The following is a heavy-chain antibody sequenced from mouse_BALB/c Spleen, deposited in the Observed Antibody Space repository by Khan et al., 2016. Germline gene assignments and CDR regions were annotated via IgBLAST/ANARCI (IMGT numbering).Heavy chain of an antibody. V-gene: IGHV9-3*02. CDR1: EYTFTNYG. J-gene: IGHJ4*01. D-gene: IGHD2-13*01. CDR2: LNTNTGEP. CDR3: ARTGDYPYYAVDC. Sequence: QIQLVQSGPELKKPGETVKISCKASEYTFTNYGMNWVKQAPGKGLKWMGWLNTNTGEPTYAEEFKGRFAFSLEASASTAYLQINNLKNEDSATYFCARTGDYPYYAVDCGGPGTSVTVSS.